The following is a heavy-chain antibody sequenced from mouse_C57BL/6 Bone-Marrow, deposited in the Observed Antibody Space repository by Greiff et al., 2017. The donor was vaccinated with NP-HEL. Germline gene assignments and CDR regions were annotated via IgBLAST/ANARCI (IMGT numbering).Heavy chain of an antibody. D-gene: IGHD2-2*01. CDR2: IYPRSGNT. CDR3: ARSRLRRFDY. CDR1: GYTFTSYG. V-gene: IGHV1-81*01. J-gene: IGHJ2*01. Sequence: VQLQESGAELARPGASVKLSCKASGYTFTSYGISWVKQRTGQGLEWIGEIYPRSGNTYYNEKFKGKATLTADESSSTAYMELRSLTSEDSAVYFCARSRLRRFDYWGQGTTLTVSS.